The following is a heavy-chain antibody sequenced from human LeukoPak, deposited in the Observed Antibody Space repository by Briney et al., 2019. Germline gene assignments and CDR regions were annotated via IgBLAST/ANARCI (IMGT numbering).Heavy chain of an antibody. CDR3: ARVTRYFDWLVSTWFQNPTDYYYYYMDV. V-gene: IGHV4-59*01. CDR2: IYYSGST. CDR1: GGSISSYY. Sequence: PSETLSLTCSVSGGSISSYYWSWIRQPPGKGLEWIGYIYYSGSTNYNPSLKSRVTISVDTSKNQFSLKLSSVTAADTAVYYCARVTRYFDWLVSTWFQNPTDYYYYYMDVWGKGTTVTISS. D-gene: IGHD3-9*01. J-gene: IGHJ6*03.